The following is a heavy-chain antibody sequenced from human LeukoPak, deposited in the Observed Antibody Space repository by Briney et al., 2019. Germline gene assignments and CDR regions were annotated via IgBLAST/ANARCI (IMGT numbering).Heavy chain of an antibody. V-gene: IGHV3-23*01. Sequence: GGSLRLSCAASGFTFSSYAMSWVRQAPGEGLEWVSSISGSGISTYYADPVKGRYTISRDNSKNTLDLQMNSMRAEDTAVYYCAKSYSSRPACDYWGRGTLVTVSS. D-gene: IGHD6-13*01. CDR1: GFTFSSYA. J-gene: IGHJ4*02. CDR3: AKSYSSRPACDY. CDR2: ISGSGIST.